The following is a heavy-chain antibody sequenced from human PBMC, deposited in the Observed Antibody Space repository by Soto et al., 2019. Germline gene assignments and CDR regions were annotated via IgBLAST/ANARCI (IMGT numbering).Heavy chain of an antibody. CDR2: IWYDGSNK. CDR1: GFTFSSYG. J-gene: IGHJ4*02. V-gene: IGHV3-33*01. Sequence: GESLKISCAASGFTFSSYGMHWVRQAPGKGLEWVAVIWYDGSNKYYADSVKGRFTISRDNSKNTLYLQMNSLRAEDTAVYYWARDSRESSSWYSRYYFDYWGQGTLVTVSS. CDR3: ARDSRESSSWYSRYYFDY. D-gene: IGHD6-13*01.